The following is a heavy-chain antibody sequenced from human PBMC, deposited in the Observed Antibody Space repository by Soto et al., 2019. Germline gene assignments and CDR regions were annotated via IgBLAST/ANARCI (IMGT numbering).Heavy chain of an antibody. D-gene: IGHD3-22*01. CDR2: ISWNSGSI. Sequence: SLRLSCAASGFTFDDYAMHWVRQAPGKGLEWVSGISWNSGSIGYADSVKGRFTISRDNAKNSLYLQMNSLRAEDTALYYCAKGALYYYDSSGYSLYYFDYWGQGTLVTVSS. J-gene: IGHJ4*02. CDR1: GFTFDDYA. CDR3: AKGALYYYDSSGYSLYYFDY. V-gene: IGHV3-9*01.